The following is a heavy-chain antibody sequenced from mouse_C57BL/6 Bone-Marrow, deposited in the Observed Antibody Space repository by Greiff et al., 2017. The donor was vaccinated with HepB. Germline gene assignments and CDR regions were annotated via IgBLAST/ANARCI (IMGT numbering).Heavy chain of an antibody. CDR2: ISYDGSN. J-gene: IGHJ3*01. V-gene: IGHV3-6*01. D-gene: IGHD2-4*01. CDR3: ARERGGSYYDYDAFAY. Sequence: EVQVVESGPGLVKPSQSLSLTCSVPGYSITSGYYWNWIRQFPGNKLEWMGYISYDGSNNYNPSLKNRISITRDSSKNQFFLKLNSVTTEDTATYYCARERGGSYYDYDAFAYWGQGTLVTVSA. CDR1: GYSITSGYY.